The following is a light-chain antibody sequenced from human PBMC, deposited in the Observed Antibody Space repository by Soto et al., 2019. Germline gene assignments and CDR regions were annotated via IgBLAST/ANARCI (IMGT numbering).Light chain of an antibody. J-gene: IGLJ2*01. CDR2: SDT. Sequence: SYELTQPPSVSVAPGKTASISCGGNDIGSKGVHWYKQKPGPAPVLVIYSDTDLPPVIPERFSGSNSANLATLTISRVEAGDEADYYCQVWDSGSAHVVFGGGTQLTVL. V-gene: IGLV3-21*01. CDR3: QVWDSGSAHVV. CDR1: DIGSKG.